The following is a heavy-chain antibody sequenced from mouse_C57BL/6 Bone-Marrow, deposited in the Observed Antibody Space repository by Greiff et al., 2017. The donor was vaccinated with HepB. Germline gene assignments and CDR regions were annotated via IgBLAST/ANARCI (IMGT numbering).Heavy chain of an antibody. CDR2: IDPETGGT. Sequence: VQLQQSGAELVRPGASVTLSCKASGYTFTDYEMHWVKQTPVHGLEWIGAIDPETGGTAYNQKFKGKARLTADKSSSTAYMELRSLTSEDSAVYYCTTYGSSYGGFDYWGQGTTLTVSS. CDR1: GYTFTDYE. V-gene: IGHV1-15*01. D-gene: IGHD1-1*01. J-gene: IGHJ2*01. CDR3: TTYGSSYGGFDY.